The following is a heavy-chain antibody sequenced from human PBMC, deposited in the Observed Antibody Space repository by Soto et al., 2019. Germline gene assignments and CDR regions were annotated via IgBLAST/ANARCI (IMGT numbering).Heavy chain of an antibody. Sequence: VGSLRLSCAAFNGYAMHWVRQAPGKGLEWVAVISRDGSNKFYADSVKGRFTLSRDISKNTMYLQTNSLRGEDTAVYYCAKSRIPGATLYYYYGLDLWDQGTTVTVSS. V-gene: IGHV3-30-3*02. J-gene: IGHJ6*02. CDR1: NGYA. CDR3: AKSRIPGATLYYYYGLDL. CDR2: ISRDGSNK. D-gene: IGHD2-2*01.